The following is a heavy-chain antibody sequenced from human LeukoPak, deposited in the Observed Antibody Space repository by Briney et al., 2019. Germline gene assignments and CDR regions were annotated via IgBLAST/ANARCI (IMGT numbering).Heavy chain of an antibody. J-gene: IGHJ6*03. Sequence: PGGSLRLSCVASGFTISNYGIHWVRQAPGKGLEWVAFIRYDGNNKYYADSVKGRFTISRDNSKNTLYLQMNSLRVEDTAVYYCAKGDSGYGGNMYYYYYYYMDVWGKGTTVTVSS. D-gene: IGHD4-23*01. CDR1: GFTISNYG. CDR3: AKGDSGYGGNMYYYYYYYMDV. CDR2: IRYDGNNK. V-gene: IGHV3-30*02.